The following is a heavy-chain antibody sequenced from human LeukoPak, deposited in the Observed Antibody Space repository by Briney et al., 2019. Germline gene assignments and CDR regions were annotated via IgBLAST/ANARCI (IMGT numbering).Heavy chain of an antibody. CDR2: INHSGST. J-gene: IGHJ5*02. D-gene: IGHD2-8*01. V-gene: IGHV4-34*01. CDR3: ARGRGVFRYNWFDP. Sequence: LGTLALTCAVYGGSFSGYYWSWIRQPPGKGLEWIGEINHSGSTNYNPSLKSRVTISVDTSKNQFSLKLSSVTAADTAVYYCARGRGVFRYNWFDPWGQGTLVTVSS. CDR1: GGSFSGYY.